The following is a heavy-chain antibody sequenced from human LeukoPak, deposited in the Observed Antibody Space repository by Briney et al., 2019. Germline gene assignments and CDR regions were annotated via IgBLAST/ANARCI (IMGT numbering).Heavy chain of an antibody. CDR2: IKSKTDGGTT. V-gene: IGHV3-15*01. CDR1: GFTFSNAW. Sequence: RPGGSLRLSCAASGFTFSNAWMSWVRQAPGKGLEWVGRIKSKTDGGTTDYAAPVKGRFTITRDDSKNTLYLQMNSLKTEDTAVYYCTTDLGFWSGYDNYMDVWGKGTTVTVSS. CDR3: TTDLGFWSGYDNYMDV. J-gene: IGHJ6*03. D-gene: IGHD3-3*01.